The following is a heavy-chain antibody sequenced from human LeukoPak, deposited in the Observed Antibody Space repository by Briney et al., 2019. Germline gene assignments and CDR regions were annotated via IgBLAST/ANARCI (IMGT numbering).Heavy chain of an antibody. V-gene: IGHV4-4*07. CDR2: IYTSGST. J-gene: IGHJ6*03. D-gene: IGHD3-9*01. CDR1: GGSISSYY. Sequence: SEALSLTCTVSGGSISSYYWSWIRQPAGKGLEWIGRIYTSGSTNYNPSLKSRVTMSVDTSKNQFSLKLSSVTAADTAVYYCARATPHYDILTGYYRYCYYMDVWGKGTTVTVSS. CDR3: ARATPHYDILTGYYRYCYYMDV.